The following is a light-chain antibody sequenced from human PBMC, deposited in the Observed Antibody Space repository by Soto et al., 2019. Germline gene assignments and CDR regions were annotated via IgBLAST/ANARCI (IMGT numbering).Light chain of an antibody. CDR3: TSYSSGSTLV. Sequence: QSVLTQPASVSGSPGQSITISCTGTSSDVGGSNYVSWYQQHPGKVPKLMIYDVHTRPSGISNRFSGSKSGNTASLTISGLHAEDEADYYCTSYSSGSTLVFGGGTKVTVL. CDR1: SSDVGGSNY. J-gene: IGLJ2*01. V-gene: IGLV2-14*01. CDR2: DVH.